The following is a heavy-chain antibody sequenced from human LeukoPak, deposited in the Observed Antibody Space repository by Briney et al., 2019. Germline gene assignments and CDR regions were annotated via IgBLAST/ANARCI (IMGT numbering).Heavy chain of an antibody. D-gene: IGHD6-19*01. J-gene: IGHJ3*02. V-gene: IGHV4-4*07. CDR1: GGSISNYY. Sequence: PSETLSLTCTVSGGSISNYYWSWIRQPAGEGLEWIGRIYSSGDTNYNPSLKSRVTMSADTSKNQVSLKLSSVTAADTAVYYCARQPLVAGTAFDIWGQGTMATVSS. CDR2: IYSSGDT. CDR3: ARQPLVAGTAFDI.